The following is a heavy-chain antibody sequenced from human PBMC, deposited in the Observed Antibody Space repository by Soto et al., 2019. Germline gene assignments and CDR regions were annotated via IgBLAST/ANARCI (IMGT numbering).Heavy chain of an antibody. D-gene: IGHD6-13*01. Sequence: QITLKESGPTLVKPTQTLTLTCTFSGFSLSTSGVGVGWLRQPPGKALEWLALIYWYDDKRYIPSLKSRLTITKDTSKNQVVLIMTNMAPVHTGTYSCAHSSWLNWGQGTLVTVSS. CDR3: AHSSWLN. CDR1: GFSLSTSGVG. CDR2: IYWYDDK. J-gene: IGHJ4*02. V-gene: IGHV2-5*01.